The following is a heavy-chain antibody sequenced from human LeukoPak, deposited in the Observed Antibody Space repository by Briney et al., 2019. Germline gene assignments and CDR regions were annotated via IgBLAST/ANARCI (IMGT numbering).Heavy chain of an antibody. D-gene: IGHD1-26*01. J-gene: IGHJ4*02. Sequence: GGSLRLSCAASGFIVSSNYMNWVRQAPGKGLEWVSVIYSGGSTYYPDSVKGRFTISRDNSKNTVNLQMNDLSAEDTAVYYCARSWDARLNFDYWGQGTLVTVSS. CDR3: ARSWDARLNFDY. CDR2: IYSGGST. CDR1: GFIVSSNY. V-gene: IGHV3-66*02.